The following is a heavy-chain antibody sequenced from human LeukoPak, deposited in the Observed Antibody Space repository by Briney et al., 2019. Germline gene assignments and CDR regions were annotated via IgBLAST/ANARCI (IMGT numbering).Heavy chain of an antibody. D-gene: IGHD2-2*01. CDR3: ARHPDCTRTSCYVDYYGMDV. CDR1: GYRFTSYW. Sequence: PGESLKISCKGSGYRFTSYWIGWARQMPGKGLEWMGIINPGDSDTRYSPSFQGQVTISADRSISTAYLQWSSLKASDTAMYYCARHPDCTRTSCYVDYYGMDVWGQGTTVTVSS. V-gene: IGHV5-51*01. J-gene: IGHJ6*02. CDR2: INPGDSDT.